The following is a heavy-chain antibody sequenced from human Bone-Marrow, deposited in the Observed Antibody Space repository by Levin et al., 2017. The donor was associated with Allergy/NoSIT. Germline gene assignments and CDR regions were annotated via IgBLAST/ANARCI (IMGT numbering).Heavy chain of an antibody. Sequence: PSETLSLTCTVSGGSISSGGYYWSWIRQHPGKGLEWIGYIYYSGSTYYNPSLKSRVTISVDTSKNQFSLKLSSVTAADTAVYYCARVWAKGAGFDYWGQGTLVTVSS. V-gene: IGHV4-31*03. D-gene: IGHD3-10*01. CDR2: IYYSGST. CDR1: GGSISSGGYY. J-gene: IGHJ4*02. CDR3: ARVWAKGAGFDY.